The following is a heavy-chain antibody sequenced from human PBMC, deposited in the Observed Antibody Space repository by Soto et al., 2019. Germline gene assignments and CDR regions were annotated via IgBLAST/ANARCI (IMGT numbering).Heavy chain of an antibody. D-gene: IGHD2-21*02. CDR2: VSFDGKVT. CDR3: AREPYGDSQYFDY. Sequence: QVQLVESGGGMAQAGTSLRLSCTGSGFTFNSVSQHWVRQGPDKGLEWVAVVSFDGKVTYYADSVKGRFTVSRDISKNNIYLQASRLRPAGPDVYYCAREPYGDSQYFDYWGQGTPVTVSS. V-gene: IGHV3-30*04. J-gene: IGHJ4*02. CDR1: GFTFNSVS.